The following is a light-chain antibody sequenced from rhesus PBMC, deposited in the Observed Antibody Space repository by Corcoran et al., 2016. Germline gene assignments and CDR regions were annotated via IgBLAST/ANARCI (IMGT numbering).Light chain of an antibody. V-gene: IGKV1-33*02. CDR2: GAT. CDR3: QQGYSTPYS. CDR1: QGISNA. J-gene: IGKJ2*01. Sequence: DIQMSQSPSSLSASVGDKVTITCRASQGISNALAWYQQKPGKAPKILIYGATSLESGVPSRFSGSRSGTDFTLTISSLQPEDIATYYCQQGYSTPYSFGQGTKVEIK.